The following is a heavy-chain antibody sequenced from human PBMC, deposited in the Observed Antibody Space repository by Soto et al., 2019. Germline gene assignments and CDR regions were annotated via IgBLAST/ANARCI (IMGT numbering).Heavy chain of an antibody. V-gene: IGHV3-72*01. Sequence: PGGSLRLSCAASGLTLSDHYMDWVRQAPGKGLEWVGRSRNKANGYTTEYAASVKGRFTISRDDLKNSLYLQMNNLKTEDTAVYYCVRGGVVVPPDNRCYMDVWGKGTTVTVSS. CDR2: SRNKANGYTT. D-gene: IGHD3-3*01. CDR1: GLTLSDHY. CDR3: VRGGVVVPPDNRCYMDV. J-gene: IGHJ6*03.